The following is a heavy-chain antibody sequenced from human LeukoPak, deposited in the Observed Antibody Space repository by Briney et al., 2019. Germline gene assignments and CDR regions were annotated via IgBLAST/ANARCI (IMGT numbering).Heavy chain of an antibody. D-gene: IGHD5-18*01. CDR2: IYNSGST. V-gene: IGHV4-59*01. CDR1: GVSISSYH. CDR3: ARGRYNYALEDYFDY. Sequence: SETQSLTCTVSGVSISSYHWSWIRQPPGKGLEWIGYIYNSGSTNYNPSLKSRVTISVDTSKNQFSLKLSSVTAADTAVYYCARGRYNYALEDYFDYWGQGTLVTVSS. J-gene: IGHJ4*02.